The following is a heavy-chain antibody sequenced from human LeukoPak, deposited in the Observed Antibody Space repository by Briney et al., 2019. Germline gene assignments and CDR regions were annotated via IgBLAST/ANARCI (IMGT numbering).Heavy chain of an antibody. CDR3: AREGLGYCSSTSCYWDNWFAP. Sequence: ASVKVSCKASGYTFTSYYMHWLRQAPGQGLEWMGIINPSGGSTSYAQKFQGRVTMTRDTSTSTVYMALSSLRSKDTAVYYCAREGLGYCSSTSCYWDNWFAPCGQGPLVTVSS. J-gene: IGHJ5*02. CDR2: INPSGGST. CDR1: GYTFTSYY. D-gene: IGHD2-2*01. V-gene: IGHV1-46*03.